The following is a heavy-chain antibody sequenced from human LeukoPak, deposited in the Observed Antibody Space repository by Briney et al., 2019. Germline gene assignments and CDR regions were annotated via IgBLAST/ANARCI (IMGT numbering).Heavy chain of an antibody. V-gene: IGHV1-18*01. CDR1: GYTFRNYG. D-gene: IGHD6-19*01. CDR2: IGTYNGNT. J-gene: IGHJ4*02. Sequence: ASVKVSCKASGYTFRNYGITWVRQAPGQGLEWMGWIGTYNGNTDYAQKFQGRVIMTADTTTTTAHMELRSLRSDDTAVYYCARGRLKRVPFTKVAGALDYWGQGTRVTVSS. CDR3: ARGRLKRVPFTKVAGALDY.